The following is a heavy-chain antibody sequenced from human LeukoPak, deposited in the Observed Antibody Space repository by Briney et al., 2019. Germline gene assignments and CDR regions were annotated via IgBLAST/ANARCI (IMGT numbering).Heavy chain of an antibody. V-gene: IGHV4-30-4*01. CDR2: MYYSGST. D-gene: IGHD3-22*01. CDR3: ARPYYYDSRIDP. CDR1: GGSISSGDYY. Sequence: SETLSLTCTVSGGSISSGDYYWSLIRQPPGKGLEWIGYMYYSGSTYYNPSLKCRVTISLDMSKNQFSLKLSSVTAADTAVYYCARPYYYDSRIDPWGQGTLVTVSS. J-gene: IGHJ5*02.